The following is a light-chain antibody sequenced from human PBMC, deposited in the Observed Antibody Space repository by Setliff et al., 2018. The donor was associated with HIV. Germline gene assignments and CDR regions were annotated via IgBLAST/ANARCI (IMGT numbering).Light chain of an antibody. V-gene: IGLV2-14*03. CDR2: DVT. J-gene: IGLJ1*01. Sequence: QSVLTQPASVSGSPGQSITVSCTGTSSDVGGYNYVSWFQQHPGKAPKLMIYDVTNRPSGVSNRFSGSKSGSTASLTISGLQAEDEANYYCCSYSSSSVYFFGTGTKVTVL. CDR1: SSDVGGYNY. CDR3: CSYSSSSVYF.